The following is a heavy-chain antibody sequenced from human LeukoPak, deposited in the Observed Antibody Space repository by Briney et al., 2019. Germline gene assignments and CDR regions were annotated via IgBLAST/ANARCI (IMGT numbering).Heavy chain of an antibody. V-gene: IGHV1-18*01. Sequence: ASVKVSCKASGYTFTSYGISWVRQAPGQGLEWMGRISAYNGNTNYAQKLQGRVTMTTDTSTSTAYMELRSLRSDDTAVYYCARDGFVYYYDSSGISAWLNGMDVWGQGTTVTVSS. CDR3: ARDGFVYYYDSSGISAWLNGMDV. D-gene: IGHD3-22*01. CDR1: GYTFTSYG. J-gene: IGHJ6*02. CDR2: ISAYNGNT.